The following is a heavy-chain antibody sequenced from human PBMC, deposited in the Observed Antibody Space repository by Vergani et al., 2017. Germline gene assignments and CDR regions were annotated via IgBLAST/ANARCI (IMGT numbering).Heavy chain of an antibody. V-gene: IGHV1-8*01. Sequence: QVQLVQSGAEVKKPGASVKVSCTASGYTFTSYDINWVRQATGQGLEWMGWMNPNSGNTGYAQKFQGRVNMTRNTAISTAYMELSSLRSEDTSVFYCAGARTSYYYGSGSNDYWGQGTLVTVSS. D-gene: IGHD3-10*01. CDR2: MNPNSGNT. CDR3: AGARTSYYYGSGSNDY. CDR1: GYTFTSYD. J-gene: IGHJ4*02.